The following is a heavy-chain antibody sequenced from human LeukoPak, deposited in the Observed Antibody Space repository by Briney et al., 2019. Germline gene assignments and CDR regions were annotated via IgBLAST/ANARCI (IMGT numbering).Heavy chain of an antibody. V-gene: IGHV3-21*04. J-gene: IGHJ4*02. CDR3: ARVQQYDSFDY. D-gene: IGHD3-22*01. CDR1: GFTFSSYA. Sequence: PGGSLRLSCATSGFTFSSYAMHWVRQAPGKGLEWVSSISSSSSYIYYADSVKGRFTISRDNAKNSLYLQMNSLRPEDTALYYCARVQQYDSFDYWGQGTLVTVSS. CDR2: ISSSSSYI.